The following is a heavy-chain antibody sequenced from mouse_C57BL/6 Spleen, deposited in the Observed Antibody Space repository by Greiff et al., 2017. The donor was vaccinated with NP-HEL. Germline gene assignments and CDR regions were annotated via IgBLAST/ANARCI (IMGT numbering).Heavy chain of an antibody. CDR3: ARPYDYDKGYYFDY. CDR1: GFTFSSYG. CDR2: ISSGGSYT. D-gene: IGHD2-4*01. V-gene: IGHV5-6*02. J-gene: IGHJ2*01. Sequence: EVMLVESGGDLVKPGGSLKLSCAASGFTFSSYGMSWVRQTPDKRLEWVATISSGGSYTYYPDSVKGRFTISRDNAKNTLYLQMSSLKSEDTAMYYCARPYDYDKGYYFDYWGQGTTLTVSS.